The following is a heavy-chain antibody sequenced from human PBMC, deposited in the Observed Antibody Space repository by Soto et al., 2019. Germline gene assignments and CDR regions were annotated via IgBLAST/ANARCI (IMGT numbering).Heavy chain of an antibody. D-gene: IGHD2-21*01. CDR2: ISWNSGSI. CDR3: AKDIAYGCDAFDI. V-gene: IGHV3-9*01. J-gene: IGHJ3*02. Sequence: EVQLVESGGGLVQPGRSLRLSCAASGFTFDDYAMHWVRQAPGKGLEWVSGISWNSGSIGYADSVKGRITISRDNAKNSLDLQMNSLRAEDTALYYCAKDIAYGCDAFDIWGQGTMVTVSS. CDR1: GFTFDDYA.